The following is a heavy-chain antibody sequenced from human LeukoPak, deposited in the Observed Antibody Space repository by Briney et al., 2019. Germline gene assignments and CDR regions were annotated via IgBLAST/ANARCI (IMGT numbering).Heavy chain of an antibody. CDR2: IFSGGST. Sequence: GGSLRLSCAASGFTVSSIYMSWVRQAPGKGLEWVSVIFSGGSTYYADSVKGRFTISRDNSKNTLYLQMNSLRAEDTAVYYCASHRKGIEATGTALQHWGQGTLVTVSS. J-gene: IGHJ1*01. CDR1: GFTVSSIY. CDR3: ASHRKGIEATGTALQH. D-gene: IGHD6-13*01. V-gene: IGHV3-53*01.